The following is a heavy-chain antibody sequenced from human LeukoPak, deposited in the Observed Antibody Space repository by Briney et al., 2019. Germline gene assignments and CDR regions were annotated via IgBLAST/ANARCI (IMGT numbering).Heavy chain of an antibody. Sequence: APVKVSCKASGYTFTSYYMHWVRQAPGQGLEWMGIINPSGGSTSYAQKFQGRVTMTRDTSTSTVYMELSSLRSEDTAVYYCARASPLDYDFWSGYYHYYFDYWGQGILVTVSS. V-gene: IGHV1-46*01. CDR2: INPSGGST. D-gene: IGHD3-3*01. CDR1: GYTFTSYY. J-gene: IGHJ4*02. CDR3: ARASPLDYDFWSGYYHYYFDY.